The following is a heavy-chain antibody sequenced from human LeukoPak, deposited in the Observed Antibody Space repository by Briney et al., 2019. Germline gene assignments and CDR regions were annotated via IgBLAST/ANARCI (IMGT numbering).Heavy chain of an antibody. Sequence: SVKVSRKASGGTFSSYAISWVRQAPGQGLEWMGGIIPIFGTANYAQKFQGRVTITADESTSTAYMELSSLRSEDTAVYYCARGRGDYVLNWFDPWGQGTLVTVSS. J-gene: IGHJ5*02. CDR2: IIPIFGTA. CDR1: GGTFSSYA. V-gene: IGHV1-69*13. D-gene: IGHD4-17*01. CDR3: ARGRGDYVLNWFDP.